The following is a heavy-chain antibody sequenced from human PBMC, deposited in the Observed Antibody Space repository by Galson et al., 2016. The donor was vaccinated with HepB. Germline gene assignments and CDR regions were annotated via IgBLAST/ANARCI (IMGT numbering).Heavy chain of an antibody. CDR3: IRDWRNGAYDR. Sequence: SLRLSCAVSGFIFSNFWMHWVRQAPGKGLVWVARIDIDGSGIRYAESVKGRFTISSDNAKNTLYLQMDSLRVDDTAVYYCIRDWRNGAYDRWGQGTLVTVAS. CDR1: GFIFSNFW. V-gene: IGHV3-74*01. D-gene: IGHD2-8*01. J-gene: IGHJ5*02. CDR2: IDIDGSGI.